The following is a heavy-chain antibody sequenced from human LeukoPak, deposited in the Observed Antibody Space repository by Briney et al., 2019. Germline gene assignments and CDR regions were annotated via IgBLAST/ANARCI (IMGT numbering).Heavy chain of an antibody. CDR3: ARERGYSGGNDY. J-gene: IGHJ4*02. CDR2: ISGSGGTT. D-gene: IGHD5-12*01. CDR1: GFTFSSYA. V-gene: IGHV3-23*01. Sequence: PGGSLRLSCAASGFTFSSYAMSWVRQAPGKGLEWVSVISGSGGTTYYADSVKGRFTISRDNAKNSLYLQMNSLRAEDTAVYYCARERGYSGGNDYWGQGTLVTVSS.